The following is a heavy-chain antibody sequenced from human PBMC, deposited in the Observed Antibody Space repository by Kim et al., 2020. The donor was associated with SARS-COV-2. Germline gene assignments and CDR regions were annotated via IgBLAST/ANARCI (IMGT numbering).Heavy chain of an antibody. D-gene: IGHD2-15*01. CDR2: ISGSGGST. J-gene: IGHJ6*02. CDR3: AKGRYPIYYYYGMDV. V-gene: IGHV3-23*01. Sequence: GGSLRLSCAASGFTFSSYAMSWVRQAPGKGLEWVSAISGSGGSTYYADSVKGRFTISRDNSKNTLYLQMNSLRAEDTAVYYCAKGRYPIYYYYGMDVWGQGTTVTVSS. CDR1: GFTFSSYA.